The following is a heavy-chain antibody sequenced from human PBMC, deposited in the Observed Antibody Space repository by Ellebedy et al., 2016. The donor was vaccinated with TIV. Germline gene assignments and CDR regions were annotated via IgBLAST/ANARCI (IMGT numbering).Heavy chain of an antibody. CDR1: GFTFSSYA. Sequence: GGSLRLSXAASGFTFSSYAMHWVRQAPGKGLEWVAVISYDGSNKYYADSVKGRFTISRDNSKNTLYLQMNSLRAEDTAVYYCAKDLELLGRWGQGTLVTVSS. J-gene: IGHJ4*02. D-gene: IGHD2-15*01. CDR2: ISYDGSNK. V-gene: IGHV3-30*04. CDR3: AKDLELLGR.